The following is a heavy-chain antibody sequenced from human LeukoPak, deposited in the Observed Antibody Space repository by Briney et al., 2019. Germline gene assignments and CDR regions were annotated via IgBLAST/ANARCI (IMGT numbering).Heavy chain of an antibody. J-gene: IGHJ6*02. CDR1: GFTFSSDA. CDR3: AKAQSVPAAMRGYYYYYGMDV. D-gene: IGHD2-2*01. CDR2: ISGSGGST. Sequence: GSLRLSCAASGFTFSSDAMSWVRQVPGKGLEWVSGISGSGGSTYYADSVKGRLTISRDNSKNTLYLQMNSLGAEDTAVYYCAKAQSVPAAMRGYYYYYGMDVWGQGTTVTVSS. V-gene: IGHV3-23*01.